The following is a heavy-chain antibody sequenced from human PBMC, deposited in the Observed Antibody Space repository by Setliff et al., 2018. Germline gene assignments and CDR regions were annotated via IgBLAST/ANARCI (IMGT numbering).Heavy chain of an antibody. CDR1: GFTYNNCW. V-gene: IGHV3-7*01. D-gene: IGHD1-26*01. Sequence: PGGSLRLSCGASGFTYNNCWVSWVRQAPGKGLEWLASINPDGSEKYYVDSVKGRFTISRDNAKNSLSLQMNSLRTEDTAVYYCARPRAEYIVGAYYFDFWGQGTLVTVSS. CDR3: ARPRAEYIVGAYYFDF. CDR2: INPDGSEK. J-gene: IGHJ4*02.